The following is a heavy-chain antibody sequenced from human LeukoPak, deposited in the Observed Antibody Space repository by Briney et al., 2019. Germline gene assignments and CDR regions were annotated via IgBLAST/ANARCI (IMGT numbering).Heavy chain of an antibody. Sequence: PGGSLRLSCAASGFTFSDYYMSWIRQAPGKGLEWVSYINSGDGTVYYADSVKGRFTISRDNAKNSLYLQMSSLRVEDTAVYYCARELLTVPLGYWGQGTLVTVSS. J-gene: IGHJ4*02. CDR3: ARELLTVPLGY. CDR2: INSGDGTV. CDR1: GFTFSDYY. V-gene: IGHV3-11*04. D-gene: IGHD1-26*01.